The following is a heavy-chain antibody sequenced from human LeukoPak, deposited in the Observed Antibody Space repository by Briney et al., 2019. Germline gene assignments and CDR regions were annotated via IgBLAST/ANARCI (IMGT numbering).Heavy chain of an antibody. CDR2: IYYSGNT. J-gene: IGHJ5*02. D-gene: IGHD3-10*01. CDR1: GGSISSYY. CDR3: VRGRAWFDP. Sequence: SETLSLTCTVSGGSISSYYWSWIRQPPGKGLGWIGYIYYSGNTNYNSSLESRVTISVDTSKNQFSLRLNSVTAADTAVYYCVRGRAWFDPWGQGTLVTVSS. V-gene: IGHV4-59*01.